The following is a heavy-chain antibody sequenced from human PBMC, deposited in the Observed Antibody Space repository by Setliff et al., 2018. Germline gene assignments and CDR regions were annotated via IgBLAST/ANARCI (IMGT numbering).Heavy chain of an antibody. CDR1: GYTFTGYY. CDR3: ARGKYDILTGEYYFDF. CDR2: LNPNSGGT. D-gene: IGHD3-9*01. V-gene: IGHV1-2*04. J-gene: IGHJ4*02. Sequence: ASVKVSYKASGYTFTGYYIHWVRQAPGQGLEWMGCLNPNSGGTSSTRKFEGCVTMTRDTSISAAYMELSSLKSNDTAVYYCARGKYDILTGEYYFDFWGQGTLVTVSS.